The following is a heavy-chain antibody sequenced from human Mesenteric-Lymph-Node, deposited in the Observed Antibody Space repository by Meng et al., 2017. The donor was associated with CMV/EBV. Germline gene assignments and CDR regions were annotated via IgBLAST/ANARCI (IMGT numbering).Heavy chain of an antibody. CDR2: IKSKTDGGTT. CDR1: GFTFSNAW. V-gene: IGHV3-15*01. J-gene: IGHJ4*02. D-gene: IGHD2-21*01. CDR3: AKDLTYCSGDCYLTPGGYFDY. Sequence: GESLKISCAASGFTFSNAWMSWVRQAPGKGLEWVGRIKSKTDGGTTDYAAPVKGRFTISRDDSKNTLYLQMNSLRAEDTAVYYCAKDLTYCSGDCYLTPGGYFDYWGQGTLVTVSS.